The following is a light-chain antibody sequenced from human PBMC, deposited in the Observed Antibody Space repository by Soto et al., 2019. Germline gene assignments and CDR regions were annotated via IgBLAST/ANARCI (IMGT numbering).Light chain of an antibody. J-gene: IGKJ1*01. CDR1: QGIDNW. V-gene: IGKV1-5*01. CDR3: HQYTRT. Sequence: DIQMTQSPSSVSASVGDRVTITCRASQGIDNWLAWYQQKPGKAPKLLIYDASSLESGVPSRFRGSGSGTEFTLTISSLQPDDFATYYCHQYTRTFGQGTKVDIK. CDR2: DAS.